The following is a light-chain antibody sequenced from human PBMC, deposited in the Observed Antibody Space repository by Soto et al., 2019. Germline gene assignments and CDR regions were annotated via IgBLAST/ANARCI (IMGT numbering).Light chain of an antibody. CDR3: QQYGSSPLT. V-gene: IGKV3-20*01. CDR2: GAS. J-gene: IGKJ4*01. Sequence: EIVLTQSPGTLSLSPGERATLSCRASQSVGSNYLAWYQQKPGQAPRLLIFGASSRATGIPGRFSGSGSGTDFSLTISRLEPEDFAVYYCQQYGSSPLTFGG. CDR1: QSVGSNY.